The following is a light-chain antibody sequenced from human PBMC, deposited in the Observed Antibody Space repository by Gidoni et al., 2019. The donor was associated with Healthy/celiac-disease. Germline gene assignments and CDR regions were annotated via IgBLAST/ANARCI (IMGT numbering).Light chain of an antibody. CDR3: QQYHSYSQT. CDR2: QAS. Sequence: DIQMTPSPSTLSASVGDRVTITCRASQSVHSWLAWYQQKPGKSPKLLIYQASSLESGVPSRFSGSGSGTEFTLTISSLQPDDFATYYCQQYHSYSQTFGQGTKVEIK. CDR1: QSVHSW. J-gene: IGKJ1*01. V-gene: IGKV1-5*03.